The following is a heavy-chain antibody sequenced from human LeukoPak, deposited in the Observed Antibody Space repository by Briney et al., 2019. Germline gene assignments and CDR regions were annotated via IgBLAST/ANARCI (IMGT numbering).Heavy chain of an antibody. V-gene: IGHV3-7*01. CDR1: GFTFSNYW. CDR3: ARVVGSGSYPRMDV. Sequence: GGSLRLSCAASGFTFSNYWMSWVRQAPGKGLEWVANIKQDGSEKYYVDSVKGRFTISRDNAKNSLYLQMNSLRAEDTAVYYCARVVGSGSYPRMDVWGQGTTVTVSS. CDR2: IKQDGSEK. D-gene: IGHD3-10*01. J-gene: IGHJ6*02.